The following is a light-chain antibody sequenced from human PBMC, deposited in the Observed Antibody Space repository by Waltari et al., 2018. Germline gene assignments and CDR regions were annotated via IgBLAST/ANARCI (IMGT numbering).Light chain of an antibody. J-gene: IGKJ3*01. CDR1: QSVSSNY. CDR3: QQYGSSQFT. Sequence: EIVLTQSPGTLSLSPVDRATLSCRASQSVSSNYLAWYQQKPGQAPRLLIYGASSRATGIPDRFSGSGSGTDFTLTISRLEPEDFAVYYCQQYGSSQFTFGPGTKVDIK. CDR2: GAS. V-gene: IGKV3-20*01.